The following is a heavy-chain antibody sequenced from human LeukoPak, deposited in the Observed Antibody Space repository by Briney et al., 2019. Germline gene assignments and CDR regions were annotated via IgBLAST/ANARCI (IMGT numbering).Heavy chain of an antibody. D-gene: IGHD3-22*01. CDR1: GFTLSNYW. CDR2: VDPDGTTT. V-gene: IGHV3-74*01. J-gene: IGHJ4*02. Sequence: GGSLRLSCAASGFTLSNYWMHWVRQAPGEGLVWVSRVDPDGTTTNYADSVTGRFTTSRDNAKNTLYLQMNSLRAEDTAVYYCAKTVNYYDSRRLDYWGQGTLVTVSS. CDR3: AKTVNYYDSRRLDY.